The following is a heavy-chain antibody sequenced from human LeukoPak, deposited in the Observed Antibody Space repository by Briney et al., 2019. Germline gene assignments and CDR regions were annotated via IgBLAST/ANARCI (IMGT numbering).Heavy chain of an antibody. D-gene: IGHD5-18*01. CDR2: ISYDGSDK. CDR1: GFTFSSYG. Sequence: GGSLRLSCAASGFTFSSYGMHWVRQAPGKGLEWVSLISYDGSDKYYADSVKGRFTISRDSSKNTLFLQMNSLRAEDTAVYYCARGDTAMVISYWGQGTLVTVSS. V-gene: IGHV3-30-3*01. CDR3: ARGDTAMVISY. J-gene: IGHJ4*02.